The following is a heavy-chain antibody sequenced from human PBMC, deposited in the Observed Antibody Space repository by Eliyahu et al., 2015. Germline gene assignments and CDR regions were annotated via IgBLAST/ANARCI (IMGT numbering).Heavy chain of an antibody. CDR2: IIPIFGTA. V-gene: IGHV1-69*01. J-gene: IGHJ6*02. CDR3: ARDTKVATISNYYYGMDV. Sequence: QVQLVQSGAEVKKPGSSVKVSCKASGGTFSSYAISWVRQAPGQGLEWMGGIIPIFGTANYAQKFQGRVTITADESTSTAYMELSSLRSEDTAVYYCARDTKVATISNYYYGMDVWGQGATVTVSS. CDR1: GGTFSSYA. D-gene: IGHD5-12*01.